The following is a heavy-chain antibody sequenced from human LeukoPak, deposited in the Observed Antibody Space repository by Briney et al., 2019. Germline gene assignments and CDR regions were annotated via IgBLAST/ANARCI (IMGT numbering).Heavy chain of an antibody. D-gene: IGHD3-10*01. CDR1: GFTFGSYA. CDR3: AKSFFPGGSSFTFAI. CDR2: ISDSGVNT. Sequence: GGSLRLACAASGFTFGSYAMTWVRQAPGEGLEWVSSISDSGVNTYYPDYVKGRSTISRDNSKNTLYLQMNSLRAADTAVYYCAKSFFPGGSSFTFAIWGQGTLVTVSS. V-gene: IGHV3-23*01. J-gene: IGHJ3*02.